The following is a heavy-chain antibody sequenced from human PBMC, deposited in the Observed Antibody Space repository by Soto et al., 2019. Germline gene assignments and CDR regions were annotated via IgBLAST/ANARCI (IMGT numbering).Heavy chain of an antibody. CDR3: ARVSYYDSSDIDY. Sequence: QVQLQQWGAGLLKPSETLSLTCAVYGGSFSGYYWSWIRQPPGKGLEWIGEINHSGSTNYNPSLKIRVTISVDTSKNQFSLKLSSVTAADTAVYYCARVSYYDSSDIDYWGQGTLVTVSS. J-gene: IGHJ4*02. CDR1: GGSFSGYY. V-gene: IGHV4-34*01. D-gene: IGHD3-22*01. CDR2: INHSGST.